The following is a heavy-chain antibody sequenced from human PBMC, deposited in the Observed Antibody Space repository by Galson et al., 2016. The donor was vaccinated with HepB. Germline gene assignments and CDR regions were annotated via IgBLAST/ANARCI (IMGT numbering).Heavy chain of an antibody. CDR1: GFTFSGYS. CDR2: ISSGSSYI. V-gene: IGHV3-21*01. CDR3: ARDVRVWGNCRFDY. Sequence: SLRLSCAASGFTFSGYSMSWVRQAPGKGLEWVSSISSGSSYIYYAASVKGRFTVSRNNAWNSLSLQMHSLRAEDTAIYYCARDVRVWGNCRFDYGCRGTLVTGS. D-gene: IGHD3-16*02. J-gene: IGHJ4*02.